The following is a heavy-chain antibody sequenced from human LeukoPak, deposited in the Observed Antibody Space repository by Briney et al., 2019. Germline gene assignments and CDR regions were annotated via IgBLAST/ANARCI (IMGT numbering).Heavy chain of an antibody. CDR2: IFPGDSDT. CDR1: EYSFATYW. CDR3: ARLTYYGSGSNPLDY. D-gene: IGHD3-10*01. J-gene: IGHJ4*02. Sequence: GESLKISCKGSEYSFATYWIGWVRQMPGQGLEWMGIIFPGDSDTRYSPSFQGQVTISADKSISTAYLQWSSLKASDTAMYYCARLTYYGSGSNPLDYWGQGTLVTVSS. V-gene: IGHV5-51*01.